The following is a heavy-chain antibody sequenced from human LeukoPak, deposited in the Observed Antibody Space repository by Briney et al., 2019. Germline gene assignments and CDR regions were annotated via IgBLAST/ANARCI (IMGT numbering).Heavy chain of an antibody. J-gene: IGHJ5*02. Sequence: SETLSLTCTVSGGSISSSSYYWGWIRQPPGKGLEWIGSIYYSGSTYYNPSLKSRVTISVDTSKNQFSLKLSSVTAADTAVYYCARVPRNYYDSSGPFNWFDPWGQGTLVTVSS. CDR3: ARVPRNYYDSSGPFNWFDP. V-gene: IGHV4-39*07. CDR2: IYYSGST. D-gene: IGHD3-22*01. CDR1: GGSISSSSYY.